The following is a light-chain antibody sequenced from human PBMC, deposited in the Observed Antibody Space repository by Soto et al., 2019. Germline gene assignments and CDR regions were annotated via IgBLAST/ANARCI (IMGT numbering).Light chain of an antibody. V-gene: IGKV4-1*01. CDR1: QSVLYSSNNKNF. J-gene: IGKJ3*01. Sequence: IVMTQSPDSLAVSLGERATINCKSNQSVLYSSNNKNFLAWYQQKPRQPPKLLIYWASTRESGVPDRFSGSGSGTDFTLTISSLQAEDVAVYYCQQYYSTPTFGPGTKVDIK. CDR2: WAS. CDR3: QQYYSTPT.